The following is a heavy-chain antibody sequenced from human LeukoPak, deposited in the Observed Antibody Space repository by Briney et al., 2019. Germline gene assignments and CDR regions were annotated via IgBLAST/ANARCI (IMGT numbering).Heavy chain of an antibody. J-gene: IGHJ5*02. CDR2: MYYSVTT. CDR1: GGSISSYH. Sequence: NPSETLSLTCTVSGGSISSYHWSWIRQPPRPGLEWIGYMYYSVTTNYNPSLKSRVTISGDTSKNQSSLNLTSATAADTAVYYCARGPTGNWFDPWGQGTLVTVSS. D-gene: IGHD4-17*01. V-gene: IGHV4-59*01. CDR3: ARGPTGNWFDP.